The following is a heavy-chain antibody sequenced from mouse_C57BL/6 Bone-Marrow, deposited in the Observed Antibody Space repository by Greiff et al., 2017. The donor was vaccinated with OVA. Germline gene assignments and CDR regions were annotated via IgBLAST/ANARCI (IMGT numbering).Heavy chain of an antibody. J-gene: IGHJ4*01. D-gene: IGHD1-1*01. CDR3: ARWILLRSKGYAMDY. CDR2: INPNYGTT. Sequence: EVQLQESGPELVKPGASVKMSCKASGSSFTDYYMNWVKQSTGKSLEWIGVINPNYGTTSYNQQFQGKATLTVDQSSSTAYLQLNSLTSEDSAVYYCARWILLRSKGYAMDYWGQGTSVTVSS. V-gene: IGHV1-39*01. CDR1: GSSFTDYY.